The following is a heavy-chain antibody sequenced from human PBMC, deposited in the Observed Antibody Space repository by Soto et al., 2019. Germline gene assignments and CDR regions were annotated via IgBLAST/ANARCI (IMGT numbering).Heavy chain of an antibody. CDR2: IRSKAYGGTT. J-gene: IGHJ5*02. Sequence: GGSLRLSCTASGFTFGDYAMSWFRQAPGKGLEWVGFIRSKAYGGTTEYAASVKGRFTISRDDSKSIAYLQMNSLKTEDTAVYYCTRDREYYDYIWGSYRQYNWFDPWGQGTLVTVSS. CDR3: TRDREYYDYIWGSYRQYNWFDP. V-gene: IGHV3-49*03. D-gene: IGHD3-16*02. CDR1: GFTFGDYA.